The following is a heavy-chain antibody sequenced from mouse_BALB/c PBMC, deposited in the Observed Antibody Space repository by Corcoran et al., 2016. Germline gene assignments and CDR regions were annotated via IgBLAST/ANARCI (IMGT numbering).Heavy chain of an antibody. V-gene: IGHV9-3-1*01. D-gene: IGHD2-2*01. J-gene: IGHJ2*01. CDR2: INTYTGEP. CDR3: ARGLPYYFDY. CDR1: GYTFTNYG. Sequence: QIQLVQSGPELKKPGETVKISCKASGYTFTNYGMNWVKQAPGKGLKWMGWINTYTGEPTYADDFKGRFAFSLETSASTAYLQINNLKNEDTATYFCARGLPYYFDYWGQGTTLTVSS.